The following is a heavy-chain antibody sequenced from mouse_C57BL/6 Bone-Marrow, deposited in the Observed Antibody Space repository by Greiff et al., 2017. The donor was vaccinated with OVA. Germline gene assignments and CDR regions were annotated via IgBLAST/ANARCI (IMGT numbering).Heavy chain of an antibody. V-gene: IGHV1-58*01. CDR1: GYTFTSYG. CDR2: IYIGNGYT. CDR3: ARFLYDGLWYFDV. D-gene: IGHD2-3*01. Sequence: VQLKESEAELVRPGSSVKMSCKTSGYTFTSYGINWVKQRPGQGLEWIGYIYIGNGYTEYNEKFKGKATLTSDTSSSTAYMQLSSLTSEDSAIYFCARFLYDGLWYFDVWGTGTTVTVSS. J-gene: IGHJ1*03.